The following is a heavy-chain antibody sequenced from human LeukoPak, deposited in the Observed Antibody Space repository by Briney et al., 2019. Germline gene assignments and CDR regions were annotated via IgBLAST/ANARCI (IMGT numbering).Heavy chain of an antibody. CDR1: GGSISSSSYY. CDR3: ARVGGGWYRFDP. J-gene: IGHJ5*02. Sequence: SETLSLTCTVSGGSISSSSYYWGWIRQPPGKGLEWIGSIYYSGSTYYNPSLKSRVTISVDTSKNQFSLKLSSVTAADTAVYYCARVGGGWYRFDPWGQGTLVTVSS. D-gene: IGHD6-19*01. CDR2: IYYSGST. V-gene: IGHV4-39*01.